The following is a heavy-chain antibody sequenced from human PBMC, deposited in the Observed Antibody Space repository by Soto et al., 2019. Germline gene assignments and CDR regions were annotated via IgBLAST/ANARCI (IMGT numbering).Heavy chain of an antibody. CDR3: VRRCSSTSCYTRPFDY. CDR2: IKQDGSEK. V-gene: IGHV3-7*01. J-gene: IGHJ4*02. D-gene: IGHD2-2*02. Sequence: EVQLVESGGGLVQPGGSLRLSCAASGFTFSSYWMSWVRQAPGKGLQWVANIKQDGSEKYYVDSVKGRFTISRDNAKNSLYLQMNSLRAEDTAVYYCVRRCSSTSCYTRPFDYWGQGTLVTVSS. CDR1: GFTFSSYW.